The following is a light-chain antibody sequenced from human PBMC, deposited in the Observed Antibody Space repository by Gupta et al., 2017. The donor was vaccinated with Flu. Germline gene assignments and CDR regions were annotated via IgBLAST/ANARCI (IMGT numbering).Light chain of an antibody. J-gene: IGLJ3*02. V-gene: IGLV2-14*01. Sequence: HSALTQPASVSGSPGQSITFSCIGTSSDIGAYNYVSWYQQHPGKAPKLLIYEVSNRPSTISTRFAGSKSGDTSSLTISVLQTDDDATYYCNSYTLTYTVVFVGGTKLTVL. CDR1: SSDIGAYNY. CDR2: EVS. CDR3: NSYTLTYTVV.